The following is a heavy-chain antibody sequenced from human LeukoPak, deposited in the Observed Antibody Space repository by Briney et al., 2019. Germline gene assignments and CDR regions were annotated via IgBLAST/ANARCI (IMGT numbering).Heavy chain of an antibody. CDR1: GYTFTGYY. Sequence: GSPVKVSCKASGYTFTGYYMHWVRQAPGQGLEWMGWINPNSGGTDYAQKFQGRVTMTRDTSISTAYMELSRLRSDDTAVYYCARSGDCSSTSCYTSPGYWGQGTLVTVSS. J-gene: IGHJ4*02. D-gene: IGHD2-2*02. V-gene: IGHV1-2*02. CDR2: INPNSGGT. CDR3: ARSGDCSSTSCYTSPGY.